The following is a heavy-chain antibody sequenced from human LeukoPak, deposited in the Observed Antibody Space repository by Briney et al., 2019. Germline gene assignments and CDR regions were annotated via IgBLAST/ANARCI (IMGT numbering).Heavy chain of an antibody. CDR1: GYIFSTSW. J-gene: IGHJ3*02. Sequence: AESLKISCNGSGYIFSTSWIGWVRQLPRKSLEWMVIIYLSDSDIIYSPSFQNRLLVSAQKSNSTPYLLQSRLQGADTAMYYCSRLYSSTMVRGVIIPLDIWGQGKMVTVTS. V-gene: IGHV5-51*01. CDR2: IYLSDSDI. D-gene: IGHD3-10*01. CDR3: SRLYSSTMVRGVIIPLDI.